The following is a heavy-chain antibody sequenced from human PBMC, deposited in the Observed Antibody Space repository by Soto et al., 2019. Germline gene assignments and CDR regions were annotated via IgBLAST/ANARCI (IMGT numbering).Heavy chain of an antibody. J-gene: IGHJ6*03. CDR2: IYYSGST. V-gene: IGHV4-59*08. D-gene: IGHD2-15*01. CDR3: ARSINCSGGSCYSGLSMDV. CDR1: GGSISSYY. Sequence: PSETLSLTCTVSGGSISSYYWSWIRQPPGKGLEWIGYIYYSGSTNYNPSLKSRVTISVDTSKNQFSLKLSSVTAADTAVYYCARSINCSGGSCYSGLSMDVWGKGTTVTVSS.